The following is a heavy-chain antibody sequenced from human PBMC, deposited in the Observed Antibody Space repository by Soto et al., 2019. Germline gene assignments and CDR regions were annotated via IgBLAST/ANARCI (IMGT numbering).Heavy chain of an antibody. J-gene: IGHJ5*02. V-gene: IGHV4-30-2*01. CDR2: IYHSGST. CDR3: ARDGNWFDP. Sequence: PSETLSLTCAVSGGSISSGGYSWSWIRQPPGKGLEWIGYIYHSGSTYYNPSLKSRVTISVDRSKNQFSLKLSSVTAADTAVYYCARDGNWFDPWGQGTLVTLSS. CDR1: GGSISSGGYS.